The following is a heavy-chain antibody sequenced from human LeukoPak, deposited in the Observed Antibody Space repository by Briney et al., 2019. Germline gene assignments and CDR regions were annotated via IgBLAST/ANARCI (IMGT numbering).Heavy chain of an antibody. J-gene: IGHJ4*02. CDR1: GYSISSGYY. Sequence: SETLSLTCTVSGYSISSGYYWGSIRQPPGKGLEWIGSIYHSGSTYYNPSLKSRVTISVDTSKNQFSLKLSSVTAADTAVYYCASSSHYYYDSSGYTYYFDYWGQGTLVTVSS. D-gene: IGHD3-22*01. V-gene: IGHV4-38-2*02. CDR3: ASSSHYYYDSSGYTYYFDY. CDR2: IYHSGST.